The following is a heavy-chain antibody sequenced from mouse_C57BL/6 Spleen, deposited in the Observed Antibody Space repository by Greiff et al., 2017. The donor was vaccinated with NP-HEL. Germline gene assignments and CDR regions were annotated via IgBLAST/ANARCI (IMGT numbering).Heavy chain of an antibody. CDR3: ARGDYDDGYFDY. Sequence: QVQLQQPGTELVKPGASVKLSCKASGYTFTSYWMHWVKQRPGQGLEWIGNINPSNGGTNYNEKFKSKATLTVDKASSTADMQLSSLTSEDSAVYYCARGDYDDGYFDYWGQGTTLTVSS. CDR2: INPSNGGT. J-gene: IGHJ2*01. CDR1: GYTFTSYW. V-gene: IGHV1-53*01. D-gene: IGHD2-4*01.